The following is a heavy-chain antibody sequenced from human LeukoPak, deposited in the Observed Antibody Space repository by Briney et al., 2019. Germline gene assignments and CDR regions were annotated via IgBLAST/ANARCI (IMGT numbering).Heavy chain of an antibody. CDR3: ATYGRSYYYGSGSYYKMLEFDP. CDR2: IYYSGST. Sequence: PSETLSLTCTVSGGSISGSSYYWGWIRQPPGKGLEWIGSIYYSGSTYYNPSLKSRVTISVDTSKNQFSLKLSSVTAADTAVYYCATYGRSYYYGSGSYYKMLEFDPWGQGTLVTVSS. D-gene: IGHD3-10*01. J-gene: IGHJ5*02. V-gene: IGHV4-39*01. CDR1: GGSISGSSYY.